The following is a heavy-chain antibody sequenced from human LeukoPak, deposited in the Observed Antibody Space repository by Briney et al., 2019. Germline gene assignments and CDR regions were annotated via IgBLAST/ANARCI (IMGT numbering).Heavy chain of an antibody. CDR3: ARNKRGDY. D-gene: IGHD1/OR15-1a*01. Sequence: GGSLRLSCAASGVTFSIYWMSWVRQAPGKGLEWVANIKEDVSEKHYVDSVKGRFTISRDNAKNSLYLQMNSLRAEDTAVYYCARNKRGDYWGQGTLVTVSS. J-gene: IGHJ4*02. CDR2: IKEDVSEK. V-gene: IGHV3-7*01. CDR1: GVTFSIYW.